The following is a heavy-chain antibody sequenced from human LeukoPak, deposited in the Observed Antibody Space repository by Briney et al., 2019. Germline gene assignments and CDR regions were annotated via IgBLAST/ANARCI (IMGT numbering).Heavy chain of an antibody. Sequence: PSGTLSLTCAAYGGSFSNYYWSWIRQSPGKGLEWIGEINDSGTINYNPSLMSRVTISVDKSKNQFSLKLSSVTAADTAVYYCARRWNYGRNYYIDVWGKGATVSVSS. CDR2: INDSGTI. CDR1: GGSFSNYY. J-gene: IGHJ6*03. CDR3: ARRWNYGRNYYIDV. V-gene: IGHV4-34*01. D-gene: IGHD1-7*01.